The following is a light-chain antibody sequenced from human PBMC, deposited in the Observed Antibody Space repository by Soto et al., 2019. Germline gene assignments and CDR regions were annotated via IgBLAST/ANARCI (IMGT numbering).Light chain of an antibody. CDR1: QGISSGY. J-gene: IGKJ3*01. V-gene: IGKV3-20*01. Sequence: TQSPSSVSASVGDRVTITCRASQGISSGYLAWYQQKPGQPPRVLIYDTSSRATGIPDRFSGSGSGTDFTLTISSLDPEDYAVYYCQQYGSSPPVTFGPGTKVDIK. CDR3: QQYGSSPPVT. CDR2: DTS.